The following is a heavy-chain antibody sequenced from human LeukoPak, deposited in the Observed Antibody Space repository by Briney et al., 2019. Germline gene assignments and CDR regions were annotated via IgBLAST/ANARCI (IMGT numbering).Heavy chain of an antibody. D-gene: IGHD3-10*01. V-gene: IGHV3-30*18. Sequence: GGSLRLSCAASGFTFSSYGMHWVRQAPGKGLEWVAVISYDGSNKYYADSVKGRFTISRDNSKNTLYLQMNSLRAEDTAVYYCAKDSRSTRQQLLWFGELACYFDYWGQGTLVTVSS. CDR1: GFTFSSYG. CDR3: AKDSRSTRQQLLWFGELACYFDY. CDR2: ISYDGSNK. J-gene: IGHJ4*02.